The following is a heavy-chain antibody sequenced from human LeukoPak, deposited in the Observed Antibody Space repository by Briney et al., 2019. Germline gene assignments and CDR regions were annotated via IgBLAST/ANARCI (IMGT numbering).Heavy chain of an antibody. D-gene: IGHD6-13*01. CDR2: ISDYSGDT. Sequence: ASVKVSCKASGYTFSNYRISWVRQAPGQGLEWMGWISDYSGDTNYAQKFQGWVTMTRDTSISTAYMELSRLRSDDTAVYYCARSRGIAAAGTTYDYWGQGTLVTVSS. CDR3: ARSRGIAAAGTTYDY. J-gene: IGHJ4*02. V-gene: IGHV1-2*04. CDR1: GYTFSNYR.